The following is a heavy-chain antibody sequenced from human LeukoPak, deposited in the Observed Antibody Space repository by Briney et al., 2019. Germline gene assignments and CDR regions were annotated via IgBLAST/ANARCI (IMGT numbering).Heavy chain of an antibody. Sequence: SETLSLTCTVSGGSISSHNWNWIRQPPGKGLEWIGDIYNSGSPNYNPSLKSRVTISVDTSKNQFSLKLSSVTVADTAEYYCARVDSSGYYTFFDYWGQGTLVTVSS. D-gene: IGHD3-22*01. J-gene: IGHJ4*02. CDR1: GGSISSHN. V-gene: IGHV4-59*11. CDR3: ARVDSSGYYTFFDY. CDR2: IYNSGSP.